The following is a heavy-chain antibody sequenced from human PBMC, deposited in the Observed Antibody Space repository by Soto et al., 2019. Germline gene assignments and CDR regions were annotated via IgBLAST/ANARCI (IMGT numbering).Heavy chain of an antibody. D-gene: IGHD3-22*01. CDR1: GFTFSSYG. CDR2: ISYDGSNK. V-gene: IGHV3-30*18. J-gene: IGHJ4*02. CDR3: AKAWDRYYDSSGYQREVDY. Sequence: PGGSLRLSCAASGFTFSSYGMHWVRQAPGKGLEWVAVISYDGSNKYYADSVKGRFTISRDNSKNTLYLQMNSLRAEDTAVYYCAKAWDRYYDSSGYQREVDYWGQGTLVTVSS.